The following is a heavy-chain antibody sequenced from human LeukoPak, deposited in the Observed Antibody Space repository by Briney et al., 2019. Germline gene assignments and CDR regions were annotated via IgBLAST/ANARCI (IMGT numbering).Heavy chain of an antibody. V-gene: IGHV3-23*01. Sequence: GGSLRLSCAASGFTFSSYGMSWVRQAPGKGLEWVSAISGSGGSTYYADSVKGRFTISRDNSKNTLYLQMNSLRAEDTAVYYCAKVRLYSGYDWGWDYWGQGTLVTVSS. D-gene: IGHD5-12*01. CDR1: GFTFSSYG. J-gene: IGHJ4*02. CDR2: ISGSGGST. CDR3: AKVRLYSGYDWGWDY.